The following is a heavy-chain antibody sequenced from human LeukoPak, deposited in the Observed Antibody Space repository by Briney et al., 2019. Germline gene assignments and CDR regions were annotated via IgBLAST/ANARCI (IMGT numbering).Heavy chain of an antibody. Sequence: SETLSLTCTVSGNSISSSNSYWGWIRQPPGKGLEWIGSIYYSGNTYYNASLKSRVSISVDTSKNQFSLRLTSVTAADTAVYYCARVRVPTVTTTARYYYYYMDVWGKGTTVTVSS. CDR2: IYYSGNT. D-gene: IGHD4-17*01. V-gene: IGHV4-39*07. CDR1: GNSISSSNSY. J-gene: IGHJ6*03. CDR3: ARVRVPTVTTTARYYYYYMDV.